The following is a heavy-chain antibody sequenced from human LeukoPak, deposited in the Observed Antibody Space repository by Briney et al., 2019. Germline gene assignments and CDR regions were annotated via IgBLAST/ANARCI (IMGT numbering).Heavy chain of an antibody. J-gene: IGHJ4*02. D-gene: IGHD4-11*01. CDR3: AKLEHDYSNYGGYYFDY. Sequence: PGGSLRLSCAASGFTFSSYGMHWVRQAPGKGLEWVAFIRYDGSNKYYADSVKGRFTISRGNSKNTLYLQMNSLRAEDTAVYYCAKLEHDYSNYGGYYFDYWGQGTLVTVSS. CDR2: IRYDGSNK. CDR1: GFTFSSYG. V-gene: IGHV3-30*02.